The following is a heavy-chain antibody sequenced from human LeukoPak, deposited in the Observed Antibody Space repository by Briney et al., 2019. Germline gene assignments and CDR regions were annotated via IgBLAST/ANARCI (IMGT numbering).Heavy chain of an antibody. D-gene: IGHD2/OR15-2a*01. Sequence: PSQTLSLTCTVSGGSISSGGCYWSWIRQHPGKGLEWIGYIYYSGSTYYNPSLKSRVTISVDTSKNQFSLKLSSVTAADTAVYYCARALPQPLVLFDYWGQGTLVTVSS. CDR3: ARALPQPLVLFDY. CDR1: GGSISSGGCY. CDR2: IYYSGST. V-gene: IGHV4-31*03. J-gene: IGHJ4*02.